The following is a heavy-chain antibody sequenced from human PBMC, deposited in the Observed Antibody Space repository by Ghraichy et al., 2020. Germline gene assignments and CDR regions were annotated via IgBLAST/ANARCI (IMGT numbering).Heavy chain of an antibody. Sequence: SQTLSLTCTVSGGSVSSGSYYWSWIWQPPGKGLEWIGYIYYSGSTNYNPSLKSRVTISVDTSKNQFSLKLSSVTAADTAVYYCARDQWGRTLDYWGQGTLVTVSS. D-gene: IGHD3-16*01. CDR3: ARDQWGRTLDY. V-gene: IGHV4-61*01. J-gene: IGHJ4*02. CDR1: GGSVSSGSYY. CDR2: IYYSGST.